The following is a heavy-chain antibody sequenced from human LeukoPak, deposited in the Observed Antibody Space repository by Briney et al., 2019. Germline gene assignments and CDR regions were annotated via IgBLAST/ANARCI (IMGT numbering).Heavy chain of an antibody. CDR2: IYPGESDT. J-gene: IGHJ4*02. Sequence: PGESLKISCKGSGYSFTSYWIGWVRQMPGKGLEWMGIIYPGESDTRYSPSFQGQVTISADNSISTAYLQWSSLKASDTAMYYCARQGYSGSYPYGEWGQGTLVTVSS. D-gene: IGHD1-26*01. V-gene: IGHV5-51*01. CDR3: ARQGYSGSYPYGE. CDR1: GYSFTSYW.